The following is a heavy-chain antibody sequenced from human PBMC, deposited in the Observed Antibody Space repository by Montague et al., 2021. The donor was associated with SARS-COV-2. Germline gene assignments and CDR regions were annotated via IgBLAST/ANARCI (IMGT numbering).Heavy chain of an antibody. CDR2: IYYSGST. V-gene: IGHV4-31*03. CDR3: ARATRSIVVLNWFDP. D-gene: IGHD3-22*01. Sequence: TLSLTCTVSGGSISSGGYYWSWIRQHPGKGLEWIGHIYYSGSTHYNPSLKSRVTISVDTSKNQFSLKLSSVTAADTAVYYCARATRSIVVLNWFDPWGQGTLVTVSS. J-gene: IGHJ5*02. CDR1: GGSISSGGYY.